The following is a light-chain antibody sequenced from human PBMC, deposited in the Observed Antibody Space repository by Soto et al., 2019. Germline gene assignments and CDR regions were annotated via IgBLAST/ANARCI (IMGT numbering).Light chain of an antibody. CDR3: HQYNGWPLP. V-gene: IGKV3-15*01. CDR2: VAS. Sequence: EIVMTQSPATLSVSPGERATLSCRASQSVSSNLAWYHQKPVQTPQLLIYVASTRATGIPARFSGSGSGTEFTLSISSLQSVDLAVYCCHQYNGWPLPFGGGTKVEFK. J-gene: IGKJ4*02. CDR1: QSVSSN.